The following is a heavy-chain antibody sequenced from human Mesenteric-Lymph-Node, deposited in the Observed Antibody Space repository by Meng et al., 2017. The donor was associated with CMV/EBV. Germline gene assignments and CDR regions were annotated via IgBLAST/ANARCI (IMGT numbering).Heavy chain of an antibody. CDR1: GFTFDDYA. Sequence: SLKISCAASGFTFDDYAMHWVRQAPGKGLEWVSGISWNGGSIGYADSVKGRFTISRDNAKNSLYLQMNSLRAEDMALYYCARALYGMDVWGQGTTVTVSS. CDR3: ARALYGMDV. J-gene: IGHJ6*02. CDR2: ISWNGGSI. V-gene: IGHV3-9*03.